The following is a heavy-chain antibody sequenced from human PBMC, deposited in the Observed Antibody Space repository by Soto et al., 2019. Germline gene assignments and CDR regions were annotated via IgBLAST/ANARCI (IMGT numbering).Heavy chain of an antibody. CDR2: IIPLFRTP. D-gene: IGHD4-4*01. J-gene: IGHJ6*02. Sequence: QVQLVQSGAEMKEPGSSVKVSCKTSGDTFSSSAISWLRQAPGQGLEWMGGIIPLFRTPDYAQKFQGRVTIAAGESTSTAYMGLSSLRSEDTAVYYCARDNDRLQLGGNYSYILDVWGQGTTITVSS. CDR3: ARDNDRLQLGGNYSYILDV. CDR1: GDTFSSSA. V-gene: IGHV1-69*12.